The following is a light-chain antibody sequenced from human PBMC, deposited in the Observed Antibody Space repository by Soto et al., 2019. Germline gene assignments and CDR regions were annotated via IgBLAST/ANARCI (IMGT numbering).Light chain of an antibody. V-gene: IGKV3-20*01. CDR2: AAS. CDR3: QNHGTT. CDR1: QSVSSSY. J-gene: IGKJ1*01. Sequence: EIVLTQSPGTLSLSPGEGATLSCRASQSVSSSYLAWYQQKPGQAPRLLIYAASSRATGIPDRFSGGGSGTDFTLTISRLEPEDSAVYYCQNHGTTFGQGTKVDIK.